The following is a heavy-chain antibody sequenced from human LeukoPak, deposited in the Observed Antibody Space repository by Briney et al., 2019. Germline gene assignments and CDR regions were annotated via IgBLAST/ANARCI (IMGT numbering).Heavy chain of an antibody. CDR1: GFTFSSYG. V-gene: IGHV3-30*02. CDR3: AKVLNSIAVARGAFEI. CDR2: IRYDGSNK. Sequence: PGGSLRLSCAASGFTFSSYGMHWVRPAPGKGLGWVAFIRYDGSNKYYADSVKGRFTISRDNSKNTLYLQMNSPRAEDTAVYYCAKVLNSIAVARGAFEIWGQGTMVSVSS. D-gene: IGHD6-19*01. J-gene: IGHJ3*02.